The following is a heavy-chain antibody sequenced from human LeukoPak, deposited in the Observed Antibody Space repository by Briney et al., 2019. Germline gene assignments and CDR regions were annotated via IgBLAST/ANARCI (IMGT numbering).Heavy chain of an antibody. D-gene: IGHD3-22*01. J-gene: IGHJ1*01. Sequence: SETLSLTCDVSGESFSDYYWSWIRQSPGKGLEWIGDINHSGSTNYNPSLKSRVTISVDKSKNQFSLRLSSVTAADTAVYFCARGGYYDSSGYSAAEYFQHWGQGTLVTVSS. V-gene: IGHV4-34*01. CDR1: GESFSDYY. CDR3: ARGGYYDSSGYSAAEYFQH. CDR2: INHSGST.